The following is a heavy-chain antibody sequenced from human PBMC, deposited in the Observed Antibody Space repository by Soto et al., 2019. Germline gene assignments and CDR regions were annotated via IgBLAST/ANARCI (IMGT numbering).Heavy chain of an antibody. J-gene: IGHJ6*03. D-gene: IGHD2-2*01. CDR2: ISGGGGT. CDR1: GVTVSYNY. V-gene: IGHV3-66*01. CDR3: ARGSCSSASCYYPNYYYYYMDV. Sequence: EVQLVESGGGLVQTGGSLRLSCAASGVTVSYNYMSWGRQAPGKGLEWVSVISGGGGTFYADSVKGRFPVSRDSSQNTVFLQMYSQRDEGTAEYYCARGSCSSASCYYPNYYYYYMDVWGKGSTVTVSS.